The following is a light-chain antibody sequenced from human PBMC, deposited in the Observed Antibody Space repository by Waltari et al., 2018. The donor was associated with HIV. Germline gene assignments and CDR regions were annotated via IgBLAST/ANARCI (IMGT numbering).Light chain of an antibody. CDR1: QSVSSY. Sequence: ELELTQSPATLPLPPGERTTLSCRASQSVSSYLAWYQQKPGQAPRLLIYDASNRATGIPARFSGSGSGTDFTLTISSLEPEDFAVYYCQQRSNWRGTFGQGTKVEIK. V-gene: IGKV3-11*01. J-gene: IGKJ1*01. CDR3: QQRSNWRGT. CDR2: DAS.